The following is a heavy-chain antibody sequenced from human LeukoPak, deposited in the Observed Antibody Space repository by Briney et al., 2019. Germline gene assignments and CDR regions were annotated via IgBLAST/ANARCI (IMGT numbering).Heavy chain of an antibody. Sequence: SVKVSCKASGYTFTSYAISWVRQAPGQGLEWMGGIIPIFGTANYAQKFQGRVTITADESTSTAYMELSSLRSEDTAVYYCARGPTMVRGVAHYYYYYMDVWGKGTTVTISS. CDR3: ARGPTMVRGVAHYYYYYMDV. CDR1: GYTFTSYA. V-gene: IGHV1-69*13. D-gene: IGHD3-10*01. J-gene: IGHJ6*03. CDR2: IIPIFGTA.